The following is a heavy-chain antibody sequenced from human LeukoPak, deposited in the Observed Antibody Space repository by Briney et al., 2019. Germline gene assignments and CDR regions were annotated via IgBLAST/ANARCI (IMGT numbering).Heavy chain of an antibody. Sequence: PSETLSLTCTVPGGSISSSTYLWGWIRQPPGKGLEWIGSIYDSASTYYNPSLKSRVTISVDTSKNQFSLKLNSVTAADTAVYYCARGLGSGSYYHYWGQGTLVTVSS. V-gene: IGHV4-39*07. CDR1: GGSISSSTYL. J-gene: IGHJ4*02. D-gene: IGHD3-10*01. CDR3: ARGLGSGSYYHY. CDR2: IYDSAST.